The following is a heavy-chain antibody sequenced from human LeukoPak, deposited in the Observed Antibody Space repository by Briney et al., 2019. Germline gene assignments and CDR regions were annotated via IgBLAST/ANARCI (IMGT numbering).Heavy chain of an antibody. CDR3: ARDGVLSSGWYEE. D-gene: IGHD6-19*01. J-gene: IGHJ4*02. Sequence: SVKVSCKASGGTFSSYTISWVRQAPGQGLEWMGRIIPILGIANYAQKFQGRVTITADKSTSTAYMELSSLRSEDTAVYYCARDGVLSSGWYEEWGQGTLVTVSS. CDR1: GGTFSSYT. V-gene: IGHV1-69*04. CDR2: IIPILGIA.